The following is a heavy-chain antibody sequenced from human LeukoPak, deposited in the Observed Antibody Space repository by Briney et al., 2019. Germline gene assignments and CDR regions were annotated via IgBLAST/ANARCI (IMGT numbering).Heavy chain of an antibody. V-gene: IGHV1-46*01. CDR3: ARDFDALDT. J-gene: IGHJ3*02. Sequence: GASVKVSCKASGYTFTKYYIHWVRQAPGQGLEWLGVINVSGGGATYAQKSQGRITMTRDTSTDTAYVELSSLRSEDTAVYFCARDFDALDTWGQGTMVTVSS. CDR1: GYTFTKYY. CDR2: INVSGGGA.